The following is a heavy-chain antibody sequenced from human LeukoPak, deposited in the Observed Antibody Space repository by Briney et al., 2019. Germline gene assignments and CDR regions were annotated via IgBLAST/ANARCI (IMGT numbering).Heavy chain of an antibody. CDR1: GGSISSGGYY. V-gene: IGHV4-31*03. Sequence: SETLSLTCTVSGGSISSGGYYWSWIRQHPGKGLEWIGYIYYSGSTYYNPSLKSRVTISVGTSKNQFSLKLSSVTAADTAVYYCARGDYYDSSGYGYWGQGTLVTVSS. CDR3: ARGDYYDSSGYGY. CDR2: IYYSGST. D-gene: IGHD3-22*01. J-gene: IGHJ4*02.